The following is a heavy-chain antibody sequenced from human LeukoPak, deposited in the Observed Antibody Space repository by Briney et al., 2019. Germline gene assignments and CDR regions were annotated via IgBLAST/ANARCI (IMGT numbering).Heavy chain of an antibody. CDR1: GFTFSSYA. J-gene: IGHJ4*02. Sequence: PGGSLRLSCAASGFTFSSYAMSWLRQAPGKGLEWVSAIIGSGGSTYYADSVKGRFTISRDKSQNTLHLQMNSLRDEDKAVYHCAKAPNWNDGPLYSCDYWGQGPLVTVSS. CDR2: IIGSGGST. V-gene: IGHV3-23*01. CDR3: AKAPNWNDGPLYSCDY. D-gene: IGHD1-1*01.